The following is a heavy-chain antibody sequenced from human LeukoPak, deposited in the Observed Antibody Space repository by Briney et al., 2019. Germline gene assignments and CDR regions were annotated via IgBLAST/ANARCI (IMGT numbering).Heavy chain of an antibody. CDR1: GGSISSGSYY. V-gene: IGHV4-61*02. Sequence: SQTLSLTCTVSGGSISSGSYYWSWIRQPAGKGLEWIGRIYTSGSTNYNPSLMSRVTISVDTSKNQFSLKLSSVTAADTAMYYCARDLTVPPYNWFDPWGQGTLVTVSS. J-gene: IGHJ5*02. D-gene: IGHD4-17*01. CDR2: IYTSGST. CDR3: ARDLTVPPYNWFDP.